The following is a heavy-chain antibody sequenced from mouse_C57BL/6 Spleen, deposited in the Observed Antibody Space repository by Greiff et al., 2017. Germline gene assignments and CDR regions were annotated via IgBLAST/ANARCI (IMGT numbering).Heavy chain of an antibody. Sequence: EVQVVESGGGLVKPGGSLKLSCAASGFTFSDYGMHWVRQAPEKGLEWVAYISSGSSTIYYADTVKGRFTISRDNAKNTLFLQMTSLRSEDTAMYYCARPLYRNYEVRYAMDYWGQGTSVTVSS. J-gene: IGHJ4*01. CDR3: ARPLYRNYEVRYAMDY. V-gene: IGHV5-17*01. CDR2: ISSGSSTI. D-gene: IGHD2-5*01. CDR1: GFTFSDYG.